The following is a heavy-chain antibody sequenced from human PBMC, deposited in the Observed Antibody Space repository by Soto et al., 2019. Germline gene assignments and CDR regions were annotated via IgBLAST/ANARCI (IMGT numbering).Heavy chain of an antibody. CDR2: IRRKTDGGTT. CDR1: GFTFNDAW. D-gene: IGHD5-18*01. V-gene: IGHV3-15*01. Sequence: GGSLRLSCAASGFTFNDAWMSWVRQAPGKGLEWVGRIRRKTDGGTTDYAAPVKGRFTISRDDSKNTLYLQMNSLKTEDTAVYYCTTVSGYSYIHYYYYGMDVCCQGTTVTVSS. CDR3: TTVSGYSYIHYYYYGMDV. J-gene: IGHJ6*02.